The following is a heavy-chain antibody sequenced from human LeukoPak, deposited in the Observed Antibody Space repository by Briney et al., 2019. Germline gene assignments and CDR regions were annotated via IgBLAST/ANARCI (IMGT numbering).Heavy chain of an antibody. Sequence: PSETLSLTCTVSGGSVSTDNYYWGWVRQPPGKGLEWIATIYYSGSSYYNPSLKSRVTISVDTSKNQFSLKLISVTAADTAVYYCSRLAQRSGTYGLYDWCQGTLVTVSS. D-gene: IGHD3-10*01. CDR2: IYYSGSS. V-gene: IGHV4-39*01. J-gene: IGHJ4*02. CDR1: GGSVSTDNYY. CDR3: SRLAQRSGTYGLYD.